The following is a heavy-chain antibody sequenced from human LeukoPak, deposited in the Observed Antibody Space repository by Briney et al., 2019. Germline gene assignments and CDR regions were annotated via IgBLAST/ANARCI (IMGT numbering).Heavy chain of an antibody. CDR2: IIPIFGTA. CDR3: AGNTHYYGSGEFDY. V-gene: IGHV1-69*13. D-gene: IGHD3-10*01. Sequence: SVKVSCKASGGTFSSYAISWVRQAPGQGLEWMGGIIPIFGTANYAQKFQGRVTITADESTSTAYMELSSLRSEDTAVYYCAGNTHYYGSGEFDYWGQGTLVTVSS. J-gene: IGHJ4*02. CDR1: GGTFSSYA.